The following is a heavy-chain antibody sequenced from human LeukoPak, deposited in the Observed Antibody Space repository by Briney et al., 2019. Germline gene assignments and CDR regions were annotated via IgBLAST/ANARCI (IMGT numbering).Heavy chain of an antibody. CDR1: GFTFSSYG. CDR2: IRYDGSNK. J-gene: IGHJ3*02. Sequence: SGGSLRLSCAVSGFTFSSYGIHWVRQAPGKGLEWVAFIRYDGSNKDYADSVKGRFTISRDNSKNTLYLQMNSLRAEDTAVYYCVGGRGVINAFDIWGQGTMVTVSS. V-gene: IGHV3-30*02. CDR3: VGGRGVINAFDI. D-gene: IGHD3-16*02.